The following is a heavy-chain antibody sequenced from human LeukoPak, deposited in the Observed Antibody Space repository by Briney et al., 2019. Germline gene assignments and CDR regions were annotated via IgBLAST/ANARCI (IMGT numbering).Heavy chain of an antibody. V-gene: IGHV3-30*18. Sequence: GGSLRLSCAASGFTFSNYAMHWVRQAPGKGLEWVAVVSYDERNKYYADSVKGRFTISRDNSKNTLYLQMNTLRGDDTAVYYCAKDWATMVRGATDYWGQGTLVTVSS. J-gene: IGHJ4*02. D-gene: IGHD3-10*01. CDR2: VSYDERNK. CDR3: AKDWATMVRGATDY. CDR1: GFTFSNYA.